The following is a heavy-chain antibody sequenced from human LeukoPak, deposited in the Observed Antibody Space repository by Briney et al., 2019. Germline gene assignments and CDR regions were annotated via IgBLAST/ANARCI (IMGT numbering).Heavy chain of an antibody. D-gene: IGHD4-17*01. CDR3: ARDFQGYGDYVVEGPPSPDYAFDI. J-gene: IGHJ3*02. Sequence: GGFLRLSCAASGFTFSSYAMHWVRQAPGKGLEYVSAISSNGGSTYYANSVKGRFTISRDNSKNTLYLQMGSLRAEDMAVYYCARDFQGYGDYVVEGPPSPDYAFDIWGQGTMVTVSS. CDR2: ISSNGGST. V-gene: IGHV3-64*01. CDR1: GFTFSSYA.